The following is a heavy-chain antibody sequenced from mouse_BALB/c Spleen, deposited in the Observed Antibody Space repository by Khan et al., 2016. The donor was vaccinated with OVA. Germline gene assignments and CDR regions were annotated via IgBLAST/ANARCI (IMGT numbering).Heavy chain of an antibody. D-gene: IGHD2-1*01. CDR3: ARSGGNFHWYFDV. J-gene: IGHJ1*01. CDR2: ISSGSSTI. Sequence: EVELVESGGGLVQPAGSRTLSCAASGFTFSSFGIRWVRQAPKKRLEWVAYISSGSSTIYYVDTVKGRFSISRAIPKNTLFLQMTSLRSEDTAMYYCARSGGNFHWYFDVWGAGTSVTVSS. CDR1: GFTFSSFG. V-gene: IGHV5-17*02.